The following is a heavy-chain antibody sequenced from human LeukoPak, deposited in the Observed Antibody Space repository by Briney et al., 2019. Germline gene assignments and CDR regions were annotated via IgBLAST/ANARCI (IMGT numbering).Heavy chain of an antibody. CDR1: GFSFSGYD. J-gene: IGHJ4*02. CDR2: IWYDGSNK. V-gene: IGHV3-33*08. D-gene: IGHD3-9*01. Sequence: PGGSLRLSCAASGFSFSGYDMNWVRQAPGKGLEWVTVIWYDGSNKYYADSVKGRFTISRDNSKNTLYLQMNSLRAEDTAVYYCARERIILNDWLLWTVDYWGQGTLVTVSS. CDR3: ARERIILNDWLLWTVDY.